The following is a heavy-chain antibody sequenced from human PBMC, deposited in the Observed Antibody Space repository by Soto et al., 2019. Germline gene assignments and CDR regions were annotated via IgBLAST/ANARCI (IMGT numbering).Heavy chain of an antibody. Sequence: ASVKVSCKASGGTFSSYTISWVRQAPGQGLEWMGRIIPILGIANYAQKFQGRVTITADKSTSTAYMELSSLRSEDTAVYYCAREYYDFWSGYYKGRFSFDIWGQGTMVTVSS. J-gene: IGHJ3*02. CDR1: GGTFSSYT. CDR3: AREYYDFWSGYYKGRFSFDI. CDR2: IIPILGIA. V-gene: IGHV1-69*04. D-gene: IGHD3-3*01.